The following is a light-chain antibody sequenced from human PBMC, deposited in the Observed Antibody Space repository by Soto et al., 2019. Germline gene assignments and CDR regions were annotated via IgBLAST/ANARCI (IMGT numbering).Light chain of an antibody. Sequence: DIQLTQSPSFLSASVGDTVTITCRASQAISTSLAWYRQKSGMAPELLVYAASTLHSGVPSRFSGGGSGTDFTLTITGLQPEDFATYSCQQVNGYPFTFGGGTKVDI. CDR2: AAS. J-gene: IGKJ4*01. V-gene: IGKV1-9*01. CDR1: QAISTS. CDR3: QQVNGYPFT.